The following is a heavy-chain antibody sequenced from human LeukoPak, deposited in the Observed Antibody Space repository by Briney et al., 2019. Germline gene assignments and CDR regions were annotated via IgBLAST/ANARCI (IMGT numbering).Heavy chain of an antibody. D-gene: IGHD3-22*01. J-gene: IGHJ4*02. Sequence: PSETLSLTCTVSGGSFSSRGFYWGWIRQPPGKGLEWIGSTYYSGTTYYNPSLKSRVTISVDTSKNQFSLILSSVTAADTALYYCARVWYYDSSARAIDYWGQGTLVTVSS. CDR1: GGSFSSRGFY. CDR2: TYYSGTT. V-gene: IGHV4-39*01. CDR3: ARVWYYDSSARAIDY.